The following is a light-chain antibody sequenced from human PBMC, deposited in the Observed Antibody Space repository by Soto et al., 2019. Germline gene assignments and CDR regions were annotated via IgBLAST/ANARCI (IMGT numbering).Light chain of an antibody. CDR1: SSDVGGYNY. CDR3: SSYTSSSPYV. Sequence: ALTQPASVSGSPGQSITISCTGTSSDVGGYNYVSWYQQHPGKAPKLMIYEVTNRPSGVSNRFSGSKSGNTASLTISGLQAEDEADYYCSSYTSSSPYVFGTGTKVTVL. V-gene: IGLV2-14*01. J-gene: IGLJ1*01. CDR2: EVT.